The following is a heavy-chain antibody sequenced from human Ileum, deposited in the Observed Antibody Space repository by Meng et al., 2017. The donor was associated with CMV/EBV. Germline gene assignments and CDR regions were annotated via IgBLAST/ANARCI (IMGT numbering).Heavy chain of an antibody. D-gene: IGHD2-2*02. Sequence: ASVKVSCKASGSTFTDYFMHWVRQAPGQGLEWMGWINPDRGGTKYAQNFQGRVTMTRDTSISTAYMELSRLRSDDTAVYYCASRLSYCSGTSCHTPPGLDYWGQGTLVTVSS. CDR2: INPDRGGT. V-gene: IGHV1-2*02. CDR3: ASRLSYCSGTSCHTPPGLDY. CDR1: GSTFTDYF. J-gene: IGHJ4*02.